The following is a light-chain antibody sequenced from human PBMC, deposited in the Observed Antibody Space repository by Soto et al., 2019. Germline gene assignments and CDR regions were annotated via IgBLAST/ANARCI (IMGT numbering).Light chain of an antibody. J-gene: IGKJ1*01. CDR3: QQYSDSPQT. CDR2: GAA. CDR1: ESVDSNY. Sequence: EIVLTQSPGTLSLSPGERATLSCRATESVDSNYLARYQQKPGQAPRLLIYGAASRATGTPDRFSGSGLGTNLILTISRLDPEDSAVYSCQQYSDSPQTFGQGTKVDIK. V-gene: IGKV3-20*01.